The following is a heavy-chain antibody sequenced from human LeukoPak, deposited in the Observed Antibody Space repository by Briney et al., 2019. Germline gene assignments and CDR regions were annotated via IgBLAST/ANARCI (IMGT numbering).Heavy chain of an antibody. J-gene: IGHJ4*02. CDR1: GYSISSGYY. CDR2: IYHSGST. D-gene: IGHD6-13*01. V-gene: IGHV4-38-2*01. Sequence: PSETLSLTCAVSGYSISSGYYWGWIRQPSGKGLEWIGSIYHSGSTYYNPSLKSRVTISVDTSKNQFSLKLSSVTAADTAVYYCARVLGGEQLFDYWGQGTLVTVSS. CDR3: ARVLGGEQLFDY.